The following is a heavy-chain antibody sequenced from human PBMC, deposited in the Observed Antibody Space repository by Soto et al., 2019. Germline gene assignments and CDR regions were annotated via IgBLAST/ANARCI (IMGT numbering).Heavy chain of an antibody. CDR2: ISAYNGNT. J-gene: IGHJ6*02. CDR3: ARNSVRQYYDFWSGYYTQGTYYYYGMDV. V-gene: IGHV1-18*01. D-gene: IGHD3-3*01. Sequence: ASVKVSCKASGYTFTSYGISWVRQAPGQGLEWMGWISAYNGNTNYAQKLQGRVTMTTDTSTSTAYMELRSLRSDDTAVYYCARNSVRQYYDFWSGYYTQGTYYYYGMDVWGQ. CDR1: GYTFTSYG.